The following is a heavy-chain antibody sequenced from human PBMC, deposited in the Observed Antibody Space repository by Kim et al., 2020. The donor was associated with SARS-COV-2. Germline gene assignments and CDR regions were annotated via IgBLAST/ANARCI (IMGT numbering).Heavy chain of an antibody. D-gene: IGHD6-13*01. J-gene: IGHJ6*02. CDR2: TYYRSKWYN. V-gene: IGHV6-1*01. Sequence: SQTLSLTCAISGDSVSSNSAAWNWIRQSPSRGLEWLGRTYYRSKWYNDYAVSVKSRITINPDTSKNQFSLQLNSVTPEDTAVYYCARDFLAAAGTGFLMGYYYYGMDVWGQGTTVTVSS. CDR3: ARDFLAAAGTGFLMGYYYYGMDV. CDR1: GDSVSSNSAA.